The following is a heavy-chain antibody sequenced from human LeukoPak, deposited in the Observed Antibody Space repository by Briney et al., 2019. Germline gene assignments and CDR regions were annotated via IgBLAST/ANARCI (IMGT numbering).Heavy chain of an antibody. CDR1: GGSINSHY. CDR3: ATRPAGSTWYGVFDY. Sequence: SETLSLTCTVSGGSINSHYWSWIRQPPGKGLEWIGYVFNGGSTNYDPSLKSRVTMSVDTSRDQFSLRLTSVTAADTAIYYCATRPAGSTWYGVFDYWSQGTLVTVSS. J-gene: IGHJ4*02. D-gene: IGHD6-13*01. V-gene: IGHV4-59*11. CDR2: VFNGGST.